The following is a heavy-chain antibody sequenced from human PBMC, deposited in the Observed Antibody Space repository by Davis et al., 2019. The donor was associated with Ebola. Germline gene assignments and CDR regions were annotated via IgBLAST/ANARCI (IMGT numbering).Heavy chain of an antibody. V-gene: IGHV3-30*18. Sequence: GGSLRLSCTASGLTFGNYGMHWVRQAPGKGLEWVAFISYDGVRKHYVDSMKGRVTISRDNPKNTLYLQMNSLTSEDTAVYYCAKDGNKKFYYDGMDVWGQGTTVTVSS. CDR2: ISYDGVRK. J-gene: IGHJ6*02. D-gene: IGHD2/OR15-2a*01. CDR3: AKDGNKKFYYDGMDV. CDR1: GLTFGNYG.